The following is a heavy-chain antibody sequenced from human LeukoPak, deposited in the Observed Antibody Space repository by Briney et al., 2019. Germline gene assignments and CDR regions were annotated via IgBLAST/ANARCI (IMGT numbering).Heavy chain of an antibody. CDR3: ARLRSPTVLNPWHFDS. J-gene: IGHJ4*02. D-gene: IGHD2/OR15-2a*01. V-gene: IGHV4-59*08. Sequence: KPSETLSLTCTVSGGSIGTYYWTWIRQHPGKGLEFVGYIYYSGTTNYNPSLRGRVSISVDTSTNRLSLRLNSLTAADTAVYYCARLRSPTVLNPWHFDSWGQGALVTVSS. CDR1: GGSIGTYY. CDR2: IYYSGTT.